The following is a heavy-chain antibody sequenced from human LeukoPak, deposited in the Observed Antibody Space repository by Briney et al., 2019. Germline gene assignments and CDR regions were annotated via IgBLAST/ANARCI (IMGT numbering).Heavy chain of an antibody. V-gene: IGHV3-23*01. D-gene: IGHD3-16*01. CDR1: GFTFAGYA. Sequence: PGGSLRVSCAASGFTFAGYAMNWVRQAPGKGLEWVAVVSGTGESKYYADSVKGRFTISRDNSKNTLFLQMNSLRAEDTAVYYCARGGHGGYFDYWGQGTLVTVSS. J-gene: IGHJ4*02. CDR3: ARGGHGGYFDY. CDR2: VSGTGESK.